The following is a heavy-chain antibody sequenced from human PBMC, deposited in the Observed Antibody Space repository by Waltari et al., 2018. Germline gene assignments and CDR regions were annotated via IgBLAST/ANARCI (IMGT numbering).Heavy chain of an antibody. Sequence: QVQLVQSGAEVKKPGASVKVSCEASGYTFTGRYLHWVRQAPGQGLEWMGRIKPKSGGTDYAQKFQDRVTRTRDTSSSTAYMELSGLRSDDTAVYYCAREATHSYYYFLDVWGKGTTVTVSS. CDR1: GYTFTGRY. CDR3: AREATHSYYYFLDV. J-gene: IGHJ6*03. CDR2: IKPKSGGT. V-gene: IGHV1-2*02.